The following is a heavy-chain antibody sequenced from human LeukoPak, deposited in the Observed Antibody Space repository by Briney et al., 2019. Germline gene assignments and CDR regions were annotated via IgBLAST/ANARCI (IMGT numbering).Heavy chain of an antibody. Sequence: GGSLRLSCAASGFTFSSYAMHWARQAPGKGLEWVSSISSSSSYIYYADSVKGRFTISRDNAKNSLYLQMNSLRAEDTAVYYCARSDWPTYYYMDVWGKGTTVTISS. V-gene: IGHV3-21*01. CDR3: ARSDWPTYYYMDV. CDR1: GFTFSSYA. CDR2: ISSSSSYI. J-gene: IGHJ6*03. D-gene: IGHD3/OR15-3a*01.